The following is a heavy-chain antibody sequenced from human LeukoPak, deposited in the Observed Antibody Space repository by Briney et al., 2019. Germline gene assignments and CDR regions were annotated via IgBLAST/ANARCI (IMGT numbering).Heavy chain of an antibody. J-gene: IGHJ4*02. D-gene: IGHD4-17*01. CDR1: GFTFINYS. Sequence: GGSLRLSCTASGFTFINYSMNWVRQAPGKGLEWVSSMSTNSAFIYYADSARGRFTISRDNTKNSLYLQMDSLTADDTAVYSCACLRGPSDYWGQGTLVTVSS. CDR3: ACLRGPSDY. CDR2: MSTNSAFI. V-gene: IGHV3-21*01.